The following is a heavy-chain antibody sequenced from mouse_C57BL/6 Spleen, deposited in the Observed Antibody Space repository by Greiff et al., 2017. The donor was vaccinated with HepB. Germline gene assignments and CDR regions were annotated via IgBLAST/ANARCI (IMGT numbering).Heavy chain of an antibody. CDR2: INPGSGGT. J-gene: IGHJ2*01. CDR1: GYAFTNYL. CDR3: ALYDYERFDY. V-gene: IGHV1-54*01. Sequence: VQLQQSGAELVRPGTSVKVSCKASGYAFTNYLIEWVKQRPGQGLEWIGVINPGSGGTNYNEKFKGKATLTADKSSSTAYMQLSSLTSEDSAVYFGALYDYERFDYWGQGTTLTVSS. D-gene: IGHD2-4*01.